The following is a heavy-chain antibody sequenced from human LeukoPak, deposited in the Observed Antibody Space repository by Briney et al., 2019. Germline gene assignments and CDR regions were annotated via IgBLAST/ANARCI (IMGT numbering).Heavy chain of an antibody. D-gene: IGHD5-18*01. Sequence: RPGGSLRLSCAASGFTFSSYSMNWVRQAPGKGLEWVSYISSSSSTIYYADSVKGRFTISRDNAKNSLYLQMNSLRAEDTAVYYCARDSGYSYGHPTVFDYWGQGTLVTVSS. CDR3: ARDSGYSYGHPTVFDY. CDR2: ISSSSSTI. J-gene: IGHJ4*02. V-gene: IGHV3-48*01. CDR1: GFTFSSYS.